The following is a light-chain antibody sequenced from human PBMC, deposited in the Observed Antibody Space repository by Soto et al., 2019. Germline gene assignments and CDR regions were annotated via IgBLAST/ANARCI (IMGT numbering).Light chain of an antibody. CDR1: SSDIGGYKH. CDR2: EVT. J-gene: IGLJ1*01. CDR3: SSYTTSSTQV. V-gene: IGLV2-14*01. Sequence: ALTQPASVSGSPGQSITISCTGTSSDIGGYKHVSWYQQHPGKAPKLMIYEVTNRPSGVSYRFSGSKSGNTASLTISGLQAEDEADYYCSSYTTSSTQVFGTGTKV.